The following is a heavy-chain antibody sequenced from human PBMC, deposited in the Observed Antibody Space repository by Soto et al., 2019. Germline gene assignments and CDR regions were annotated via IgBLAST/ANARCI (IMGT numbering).Heavy chain of an antibody. CDR2: ISGSGGST. CDR1: GFTFSSYA. CDR3: AKDFLGIVVVPAAANWFDP. V-gene: IGHV3-23*01. J-gene: IGHJ5*02. D-gene: IGHD2-2*03. Sequence: GGSLRLSCAASGFTFSSYAMSWVRQAPGKGLEWVSAISGSGGSTYYADSVKGRFTISRDNSKNTLYLQMNSLRAEDTAVYYCAKDFLGIVVVPAAANWFDPWGQGTLVTVSS.